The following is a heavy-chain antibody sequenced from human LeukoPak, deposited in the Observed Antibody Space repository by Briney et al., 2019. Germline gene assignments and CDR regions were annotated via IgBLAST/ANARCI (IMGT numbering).Heavy chain of an antibody. Sequence: ASVKVSCKASGYTFTNYGISWVRQAPGQGLEWMGWISAYNGNTNYAQKLQGRVTMTTDTSTSTAYMGLRSLRSDDTAVYYCARDADDTEYSSGWPFFDYWGQGTLVTVSS. CDR3: ARDADDTEYSSGWPFFDY. CDR1: GYTFTNYG. CDR2: ISAYNGNT. D-gene: IGHD6-19*01. V-gene: IGHV1-18*01. J-gene: IGHJ4*02.